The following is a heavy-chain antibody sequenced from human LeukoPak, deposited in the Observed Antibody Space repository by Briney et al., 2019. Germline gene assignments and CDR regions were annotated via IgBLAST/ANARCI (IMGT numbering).Heavy chain of an antibody. J-gene: IGHJ4*02. D-gene: IGHD4-17*01. CDR2: ISGSGGST. Sequence: GGSLRLTCAASGFTFSSYALSWVRQAPGKGLEWVSGISGSGGSTYYAESVKGRFTISRDKSKSTMYLQMNSLRDEDTAVYYCAKGPSTVTTRGYFDYWGQGTLVTVSS. CDR1: GFTFSSYA. V-gene: IGHV3-23*01. CDR3: AKGPSTVTTRGYFDY.